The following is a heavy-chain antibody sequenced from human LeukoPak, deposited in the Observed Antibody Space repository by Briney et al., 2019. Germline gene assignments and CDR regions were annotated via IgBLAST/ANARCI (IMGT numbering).Heavy chain of an antibody. CDR2: ISWNSGSI. Sequence: SLRLSCAASGFTFDDDAMHWVRQAPGKGLEWVSGISWNSGSIGYADSVKGRFTISRDNAKNSLYLQMNSLRAEDTALYYCAKDIRSGYYGVFDAFDIWGQGTMVTVSS. J-gene: IGHJ3*02. CDR3: AKDIRSGYYGVFDAFDI. D-gene: IGHD3-22*01. V-gene: IGHV3-9*01. CDR1: GFTFDDDA.